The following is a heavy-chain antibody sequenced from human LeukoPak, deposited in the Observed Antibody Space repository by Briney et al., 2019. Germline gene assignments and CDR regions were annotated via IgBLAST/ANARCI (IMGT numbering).Heavy chain of an antibody. Sequence: ASAKVSCKASGYTFTSYGISWVRQAPGQGLEWMGWINLKSGGTNYAQKFQGRVTMTRDTSISTAYMELSRLRSDDTAVYYCATEGAYYDGSGYSDYWGQGTLVTVSS. J-gene: IGHJ4*02. V-gene: IGHV1-2*02. D-gene: IGHD3-22*01. CDR3: ATEGAYYDGSGYSDY. CDR1: GYTFTSYG. CDR2: INLKSGGT.